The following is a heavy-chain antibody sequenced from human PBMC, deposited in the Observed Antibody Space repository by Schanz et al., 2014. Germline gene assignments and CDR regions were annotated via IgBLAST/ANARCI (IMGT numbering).Heavy chain of an antibody. D-gene: IGHD6-13*01. J-gene: IGHJ5*02. Sequence: EVQLVESGGGLVQPGGSLRLSCTASGFPVTNAWMSWVRQAPGKGLEWVGRIKSKSDGGTTDYAAPVKGRFSISRDDSQSTLYLQMNSLKIEDTAVYYCATASSPVREAGAGSSFHLWGQGTLVTVSP. CDR2: IKSKSDGGTT. CDR3: ATASSPVREAGAGSSFHL. V-gene: IGHV3-15*01. CDR1: GFPVTNAW.